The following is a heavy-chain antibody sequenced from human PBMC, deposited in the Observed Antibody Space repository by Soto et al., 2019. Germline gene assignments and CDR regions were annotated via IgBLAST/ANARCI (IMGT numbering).Heavy chain of an antibody. J-gene: IGHJ4*02. CDR3: AKDQGYCSGGSCYLFDY. Sequence: PGGSLRLSCAASGFTFSSYGMHWVRQAPGKGLEWVAVISYDGSNKYYADSVKGRFTISRDNSKNTLYLQMNSLRAEDTAVYYCAKDQGYCSGGSCYLFDYWGLGTLVTVSS. V-gene: IGHV3-30*18. CDR2: ISYDGSNK. D-gene: IGHD2-15*01. CDR1: GFTFSSYG.